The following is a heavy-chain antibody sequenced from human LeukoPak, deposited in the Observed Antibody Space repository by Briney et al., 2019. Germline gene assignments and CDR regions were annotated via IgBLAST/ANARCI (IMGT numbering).Heavy chain of an antibody. CDR1: GFTFSSNG. CDR3: AREDIRLDYFDY. V-gene: IGHV3-33*01. J-gene: IGHJ4*02. CDR2: IWYDGSKE. D-gene: IGHD6-19*01. Sequence: GGSLRLSCAASGFTFSSNGMNGVRQAPGKGLEWVAIIWYDGSKEYYVDSVKGRFTISRDNSKNMVYLEMNSLRAEDTAVYYCAREDIRLDYFDYWGQGTLVTVSS.